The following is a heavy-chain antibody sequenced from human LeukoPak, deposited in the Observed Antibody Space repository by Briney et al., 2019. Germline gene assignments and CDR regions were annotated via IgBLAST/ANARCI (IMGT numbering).Heavy chain of an antibody. V-gene: IGHV3-9*01. D-gene: IGHD6-19*01. CDR3: AKDKLSSGWIGIDY. Sequence: GRSLRLSCAASGFTFDDYAMHWVRQAPGKGLEWVSGISWNSGSIGYADSVKGRFTISRDNAKNSLYLQMNSLRAEDTALYYCAKDKLSSGWIGIDYWGQGTLATVSS. J-gene: IGHJ4*02. CDR1: GFTFDDYA. CDR2: ISWNSGSI.